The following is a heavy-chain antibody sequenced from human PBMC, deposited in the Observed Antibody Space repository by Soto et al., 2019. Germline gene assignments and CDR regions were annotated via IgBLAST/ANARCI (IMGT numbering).Heavy chain of an antibody. CDR2: IYYSGST. J-gene: IGHJ3*02. D-gene: IGHD1-1*01. V-gene: IGHV4-31*03. Sequence: SETLSLTCTVSGGSISSGGYYWSWIRQHPGKGLEWIGYIYYSGSTYYNPSLKSRVTISVDTSKNQFSLKLSSVTVADTAVYYCARGGRNKGGAFDIWGQGTMVTVSS. CDR3: ARGGRNKGGAFDI. CDR1: GGSISSGGYY.